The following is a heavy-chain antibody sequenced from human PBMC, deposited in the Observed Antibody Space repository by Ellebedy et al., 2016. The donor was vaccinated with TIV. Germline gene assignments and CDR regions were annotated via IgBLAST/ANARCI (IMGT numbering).Heavy chain of an antibody. D-gene: IGHD6-13*01. CDR3: ARLEQQLVLDYGMDV. J-gene: IGHJ6*02. CDR1: GYSFTSYW. V-gene: IGHV5-51*01. Sequence: GESLKISCKGSGYSFTSYWIGWVRQMPGKGLEWMGIIYPGDSDTRYGPSFQGQVTISADKSISTAYLQWSSLKASDTAMYYCARLEQQLVLDYGMDVWGQGTTVTVSS. CDR2: IYPGDSDT.